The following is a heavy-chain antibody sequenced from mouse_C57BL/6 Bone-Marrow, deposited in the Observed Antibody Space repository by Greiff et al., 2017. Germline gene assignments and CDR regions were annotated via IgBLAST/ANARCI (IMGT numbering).Heavy chain of an antibody. V-gene: IGHV5-4*01. J-gene: IGHJ2*01. CDR3: AGGKAKAL. CDR1: GFTFSSYA. D-gene: IGHD3-3*01. CDR2: ISDGGSYT. Sequence: EVQGVEPGGGLVKPGGSLKLSCAASGFTFSSYAMSWVRQTPEKRLEWVATISDGGSYTYYPDNVKGRFTLSRDNAKNNLYLQMSHLKSEDKDMDKCAGGKAKALWGQGTTLTVSS.